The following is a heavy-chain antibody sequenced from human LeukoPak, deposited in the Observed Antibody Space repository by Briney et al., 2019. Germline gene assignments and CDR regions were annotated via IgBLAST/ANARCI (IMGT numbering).Heavy chain of an antibody. CDR1: GFTFSSYA. CDR2: ISGSGGST. J-gene: IGHJ4*02. CDR3: AKDLRSSVSYSSSSV. Sequence: GGSLRLSWAASGFTFSSYAMSWVRQAPGKGLEWVSAISGSGGSTYYADSVKGRFTISRDNSKNTLYLQMNSLRAEDTAVYYCAKDLRSSVSYSSSSVWGQGTLVTVSS. D-gene: IGHD6-6*01. V-gene: IGHV3-23*01.